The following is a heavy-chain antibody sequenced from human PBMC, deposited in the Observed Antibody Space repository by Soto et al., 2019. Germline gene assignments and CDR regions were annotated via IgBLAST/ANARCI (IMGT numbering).Heavy chain of an antibody. CDR3: LRGHCRRIGCYSPDL. D-gene: IGHD2-2*01. CDR1: GFTFGGSP. V-gene: IGHV3-73*01. J-gene: IGHJ5*02. CDR2: IRSDSASSAI. Sequence: EAQLVQSGGGLVQHGGSLQLSCAASGFTFGGSPVHWVRQASGKGLEWVGRIRSDSASSAIAYAAAVRGRLTLSRDDSKKTAYLQVNSLEVDDTALYYCLRGHCRRIGCYSPDLWGHGTLVNISS.